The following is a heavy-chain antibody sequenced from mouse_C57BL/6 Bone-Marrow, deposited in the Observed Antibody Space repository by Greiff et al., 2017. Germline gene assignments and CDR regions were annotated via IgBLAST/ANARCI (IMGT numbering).Heavy chain of an antibody. CDR2: ISDGGSYT. J-gene: IGHJ1*03. CDR1: GFTFSSYA. CDR3: ARVASSYYWYFDV. D-gene: IGHD1-1*01. V-gene: IGHV5-4*03. Sequence: EVMLVESGGGLVKPGGSLKLSCAASGFTFSSYAMSWVRQTPEKRLEWVATISDGGSYTYYPDNVKGRFTISRDNAKNKLYLQMSHLKSEDTAMYYCARVASSYYWYFDVWGTGTTVTVSS.